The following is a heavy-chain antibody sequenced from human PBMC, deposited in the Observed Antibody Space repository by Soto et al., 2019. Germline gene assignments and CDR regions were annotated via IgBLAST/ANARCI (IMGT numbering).Heavy chain of an antibody. CDR2: ISGSGGST. Sequence: SLRLSCAASGFTFSSYAMSWVRQAPGKGLEWVSAISGSGGSTYYADSVKGRFTISRDNSKNTLYLQMNSLRAEDTAVYYCAKNMITFGGVIVHRGRFDYWGQGTLVTVSS. V-gene: IGHV3-23*01. CDR3: AKNMITFGGVIVHRGRFDY. J-gene: IGHJ4*02. CDR1: GFTFSSYA. D-gene: IGHD3-16*02.